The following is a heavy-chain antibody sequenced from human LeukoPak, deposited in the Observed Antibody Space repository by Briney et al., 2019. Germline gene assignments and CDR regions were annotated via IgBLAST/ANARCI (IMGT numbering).Heavy chain of an antibody. Sequence: PGGSLRLSCAASGFTVSDYFMTRIRQAPGKGLEWVSAISGSGGSTYYADSVKGRFTISRDNSKNTLYLQMNSLRAEDTAVYYCAKFRDIVVVPAAPQGYWGQGPWSPSPQ. D-gene: IGHD2-2*01. V-gene: IGHV3-23*01. CDR3: AKFRDIVVVPAAPQGY. CDR2: ISGSGGST. CDR1: GFTVSDYF. J-gene: IGHJ4*02.